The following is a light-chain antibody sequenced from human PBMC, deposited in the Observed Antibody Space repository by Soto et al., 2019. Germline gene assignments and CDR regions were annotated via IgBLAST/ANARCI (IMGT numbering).Light chain of an antibody. V-gene: IGKV1-5*03. J-gene: IGKJ1*01. Sequence: EIQITQSPSTLSASAGHRVNITFRASQSVSTWLAWYQQKPGKAPKLLIYKASNLESGVPSRFTGSGSGTEFTLTISSMQPDDFANYYCQQYNSWTLGKGTKVDIK. CDR3: QQYNSWT. CDR2: KAS. CDR1: QSVSTW.